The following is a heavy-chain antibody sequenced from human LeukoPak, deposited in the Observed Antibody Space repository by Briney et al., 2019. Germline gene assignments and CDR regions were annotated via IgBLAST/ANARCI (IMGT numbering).Heavy chain of an antibody. D-gene: IGHD3-10*01. CDR1: GFTFDDYG. J-gene: IGHJ5*01. V-gene: IGHV3-20*04. CDR3: ARGFRKGPFDC. CDR2: INRNGGST. Sequence: PGGSLRLSCEGSGFTFDDYGRSWVRQPPGKGLEWVSGINRNGGSTDYADSVKGRFTISRENAKTSHFLQMTSLRVDDTALYYCARGFRKGPFDCWGQGTLVTVSS.